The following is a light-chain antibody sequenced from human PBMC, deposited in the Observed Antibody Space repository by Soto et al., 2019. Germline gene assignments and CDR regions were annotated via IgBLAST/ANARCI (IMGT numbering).Light chain of an antibody. Sequence: QPVLTQPPSVSGAPGQRVTISCTGSSSNIGAGYDVHWYQQLPGTAPKLLIYGNSNRPSRVPDRFSGSKSGTSASLAITGLQAEDEADYYCQSYDSSLSALFGGGTKVTVL. J-gene: IGLJ3*02. CDR3: QSYDSSLSAL. V-gene: IGLV1-40*01. CDR1: SSNIGAGYD. CDR2: GNS.